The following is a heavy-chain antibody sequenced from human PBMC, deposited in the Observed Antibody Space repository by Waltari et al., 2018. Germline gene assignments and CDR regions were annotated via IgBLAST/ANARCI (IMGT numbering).Heavy chain of an antibody. CDR1: GYTFTNYG. Sequence: QVQLVQSGDEVKKPGASVKVSCKASGYTFTNYGLSWVRQAPGQGLEWMAWISPYNGNTKCAQEFQGRVTLTTDTSTSTVYMELRNLRSDDTALYYCAREGSSGWFFYWGQGTLVTVSS. CDR3: AREGSSGWFFY. J-gene: IGHJ4*02. D-gene: IGHD6-19*01. CDR2: ISPYNGNT. V-gene: IGHV1-18*01.